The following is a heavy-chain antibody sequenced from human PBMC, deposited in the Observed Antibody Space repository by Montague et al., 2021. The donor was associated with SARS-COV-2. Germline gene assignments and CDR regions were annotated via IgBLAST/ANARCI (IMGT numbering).Heavy chain of an antibody. CDR1: GGSISRYY. Sequence: SETLSLTCTISGGSISRYYWTWIRQPPGKELEWIGSIYHSGGTRYNPSLKSRVSMSVDTSKNQFSLRVTSVTAADTAVYFCARRGTGNHEVLDDWGQGILVTVSS. V-gene: IGHV4-59*01. CDR2: IYHSGGT. D-gene: IGHD3/OR15-3a*01. J-gene: IGHJ4*02. CDR3: ARRGTGNHEVLDD.